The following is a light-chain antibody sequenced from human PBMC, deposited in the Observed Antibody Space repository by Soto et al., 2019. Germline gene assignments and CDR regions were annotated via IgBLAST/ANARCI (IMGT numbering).Light chain of an antibody. CDR2: DTS. V-gene: IGKV1-33*01. CDR1: QDTRKY. CDR3: QEYGNTPA. J-gene: IGKJ4*01. Sequence: DIEVTQSPTSLSASLGDRVTITCQTNQDTRKYLNWFQHKPGEVPRLLIYDTSNLQRGLASRFSESWCGTCFSLNISRQRPEDGATYYCQEYGNTPALGGGTQVDI.